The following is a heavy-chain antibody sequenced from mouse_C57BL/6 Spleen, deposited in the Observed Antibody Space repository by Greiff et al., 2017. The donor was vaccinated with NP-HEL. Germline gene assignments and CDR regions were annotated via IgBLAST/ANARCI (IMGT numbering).Heavy chain of an antibody. CDR3: ARRGDYDPFDY. Sequence: DVQLVESGGGLVKPGGSLKLSCAASGFTFSSYTMSWVRQTPEKRLEWVATISGGGGNTYYPDSVKGRFTISRDNAKNTLYLQMSSLRSEDTALYYCARRGDYDPFDYWGQGTTLTVSS. V-gene: IGHV5-9*01. CDR1: GFTFSSYT. D-gene: IGHD2-4*01. CDR2: ISGGGGNT. J-gene: IGHJ2*01.